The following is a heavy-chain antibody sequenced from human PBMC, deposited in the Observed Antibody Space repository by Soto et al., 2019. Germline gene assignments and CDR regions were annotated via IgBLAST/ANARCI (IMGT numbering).Heavy chain of an antibody. J-gene: IGHJ4*02. CDR2: IYYSGST. V-gene: IGHV4-39*01. D-gene: IGHD2-15*01. CDR3: ERHDRNGYCSGGRCYTSRFDFDY. CDR1: GGSISSSSYY. Sequence: SETLSLTCTVSGGSISSSSYYWGWIRQPPGKGLEWIGSIYYSGSTYYNPSLKSRVTISVDTSKNQFSLKLSSVTAADTAVYYCERHDRNGYCSGGRCYTSRFDFDYWGQGTLVTSPQ.